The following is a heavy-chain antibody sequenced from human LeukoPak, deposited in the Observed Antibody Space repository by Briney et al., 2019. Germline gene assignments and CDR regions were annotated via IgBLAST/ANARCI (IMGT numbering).Heavy chain of an antibody. CDR1: GGSINSHY. J-gene: IGHJ4*02. D-gene: IGHD6-19*01. Sequence: SETLSLTCAVSGGSINSHYWGWIRQPPGKGLEWIGDIYYTGRNNYNPSLKSRVTISVDTSKDLLSLTLTSVLAADTAIYYCVRRDTGWNYFDYWGQGVLLTVSS. CDR3: VRRDTGWNYFDY. V-gene: IGHV4-59*08. CDR2: IYYTGRN.